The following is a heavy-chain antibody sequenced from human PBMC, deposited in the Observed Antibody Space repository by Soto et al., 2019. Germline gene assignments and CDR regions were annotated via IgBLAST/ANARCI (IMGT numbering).Heavy chain of an antibody. CDR1: GFTFSSYG. D-gene: IGHD3-22*01. V-gene: IGHV3-33*01. J-gene: IGHJ3*02. CDR2: IWYDGSNK. Sequence: VQLVESGGGVVQPGRSLRLSCAASGFTFSSYGMHWVRQAPGKGLEWVAVIWYDGSNKYYADSVKGRFTISRDNSKNTLYLQMNSLRAEDTAVYYCARGYYYDSSGYFVAFDIWGQGTMVTVSS. CDR3: ARGYYYDSSGYFVAFDI.